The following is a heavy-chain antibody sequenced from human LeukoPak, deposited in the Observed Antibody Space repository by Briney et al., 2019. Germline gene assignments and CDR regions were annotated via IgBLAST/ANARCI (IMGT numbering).Heavy chain of an antibody. Sequence: PSETLSLTCAVSGYSISSGYYWGWSRQPPGKGLEWIGGIFHSGNTYYNPSLKSRVSISVDTSKNQFSLKLTSVTAADTAVYYCARQGGSSSPYYYYYMDVWGKGTTVTVSS. CDR3: ARQGGSSSPYYYYYMDV. CDR2: IFHSGNT. J-gene: IGHJ6*03. V-gene: IGHV4-38-2*01. D-gene: IGHD6-13*01. CDR1: GYSISSGYY.